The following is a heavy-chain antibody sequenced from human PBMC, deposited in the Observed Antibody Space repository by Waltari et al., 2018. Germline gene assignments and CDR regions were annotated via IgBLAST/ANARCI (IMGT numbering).Heavy chain of an antibody. CDR1: GGTFSSYA. CDR3: AREKDGYNPDP. Sequence: QVQLVQSGAEVKKPGSAVKVACQASGGTFSSYAISWVRQAPGQWLEWMGGIIPILGIANYAQKFQGRVTITADESTSTAYMELSSLRSEDTAVYYCAREKDGYNPDPWGQGTLVTVSS. V-gene: IGHV1-69*04. J-gene: IGHJ5*02. CDR2: IIPILGIA. D-gene: IGHD5-12*01.